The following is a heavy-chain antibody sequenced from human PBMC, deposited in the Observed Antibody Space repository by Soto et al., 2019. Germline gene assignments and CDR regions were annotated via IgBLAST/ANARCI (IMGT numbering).Heavy chain of an antibody. CDR1: GGSFSGYY. J-gene: IGHJ6*03. D-gene: IGHD2-15*01. CDR2: INHSGST. V-gene: IGHV4-34*01. Sequence: PSETLSLTCAVYGGSFSGYYWSWIRQPPGKGLEWIGEINHSGSTNYNPSLKSRVTISVDTSKNQFSLKLSSVTAADTAVYYCARGRYSLPYCSGGSCYSRDYYYYMDVWGKGTTVTVSS. CDR3: ARGRYSLPYCSGGSCYSRDYYYYMDV.